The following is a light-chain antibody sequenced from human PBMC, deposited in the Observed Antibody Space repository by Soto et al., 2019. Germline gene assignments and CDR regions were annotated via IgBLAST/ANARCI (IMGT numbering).Light chain of an antibody. Sequence: QPVLTQPPSVSAAPGQKVTISCSGSSSNIGNNYVSWYQQLPGTAPKLLIYENNKRPSGIPDRFSGSKSGTSATLGITGLQTGDEADYYCGTWDSSLSAFYVFGNGTKVTVL. V-gene: IGLV1-51*02. CDR1: SSNIGNNY. J-gene: IGLJ1*01. CDR3: GTWDSSLSAFYV. CDR2: ENN.